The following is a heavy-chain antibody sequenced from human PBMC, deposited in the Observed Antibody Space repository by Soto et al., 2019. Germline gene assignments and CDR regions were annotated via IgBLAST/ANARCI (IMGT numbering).Heavy chain of an antibody. V-gene: IGHV3-23*01. Sequence: XGSRRLSCAASGFTFSSYAMSWVRQAPGKGLEWVSAISGSGGSTYYADSVKGRFTISRDNSKNTLYLQMNSLRAEDAAVYYCAKEETNTAMGPFDYWGQGTLVTVSS. CDR1: GFTFSSYA. CDR2: ISGSGGST. J-gene: IGHJ4*02. CDR3: AKEETNTAMGPFDY. D-gene: IGHD5-18*01.